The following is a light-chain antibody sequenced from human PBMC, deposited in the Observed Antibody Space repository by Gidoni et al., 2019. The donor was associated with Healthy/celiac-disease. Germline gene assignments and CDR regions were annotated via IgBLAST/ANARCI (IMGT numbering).Light chain of an antibody. CDR1: QSVSSSY. J-gene: IGKJ4*01. V-gene: IGKV3-20*01. Sequence: EIVLTQSPGTLSLSPGERATLTCRVSQSVSSSYLAWYQQKPGQAPRILIYGASSRATGIPDRFSGSGSGTDFTLTISRLEPEDFAVYYCQQYGSSPLTFGGGTKVEIK. CDR3: QQYGSSPLT. CDR2: GAS.